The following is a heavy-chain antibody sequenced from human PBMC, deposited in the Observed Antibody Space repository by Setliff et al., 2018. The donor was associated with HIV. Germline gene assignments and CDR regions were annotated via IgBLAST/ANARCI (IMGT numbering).Heavy chain of an antibody. Sequence: PGGSLRLSCAASGFILSSYWMHWVRQAPGKGLVWVSRINPDGSSTSYADSVKGRFTISRDNSKNTLYLQMNSLRAEDTAVYYCAKDLSILPGAWGQGTLVTVSS. CDR1: GFILSSYW. CDR3: AKDLSILPGA. V-gene: IGHV3-74*01. CDR2: INPDGSST. D-gene: IGHD2-2*01. J-gene: IGHJ1*01.